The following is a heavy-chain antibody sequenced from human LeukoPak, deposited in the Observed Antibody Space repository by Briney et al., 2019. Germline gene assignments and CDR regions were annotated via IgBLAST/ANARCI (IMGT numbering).Heavy chain of an antibody. CDR1: GFTFSSYA. D-gene: IGHD6-19*01. Sequence: PGGSLRLSCAASGFTFSSYAMSWVRQAPGKGLEWVSAISGSGGSTYYADSVKGRFTISRDNSKNTLYLQMNSLKAEDTAVYYCAKRPAPIAVAGTDHWGQGTLVTVSS. J-gene: IGHJ4*02. CDR2: ISGSGGST. V-gene: IGHV3-23*01. CDR3: AKRPAPIAVAGTDH.